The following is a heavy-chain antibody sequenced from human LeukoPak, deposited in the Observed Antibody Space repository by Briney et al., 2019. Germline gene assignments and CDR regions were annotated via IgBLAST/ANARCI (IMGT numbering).Heavy chain of an antibody. Sequence: GGSLRLSCAASGFTFSSYGMHWVRQAPGKGLEGVAVIWYDGSNKYYADSVKGRFTISRDNSKNTLYLQMNSLRAEDTAVHYCARAGGTADYYFDYWGQGTLVTVSS. CDR2: IWYDGSNK. CDR3: ARAGGTADYYFDY. J-gene: IGHJ4*02. CDR1: GFTFSSYG. V-gene: IGHV3-33*01. D-gene: IGHD1-1*01.